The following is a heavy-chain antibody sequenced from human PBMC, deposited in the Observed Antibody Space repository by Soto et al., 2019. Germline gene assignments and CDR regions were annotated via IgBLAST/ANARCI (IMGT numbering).Heavy chain of an antibody. V-gene: IGHV4-59*01. D-gene: IGHD6-13*01. CDR3: ARGGPSSKPFDY. CDR2: ISYSGST. J-gene: IGHJ4*02. CDR1: GDSISSYY. Sequence: SETLSLTCTVSGDSISSYYWSWIRQPPGKGLEWIGYISYSGSTNYNPSLKSRVTISVDTSRNHFSLKLNSVTAADTALYFCARGGPSSKPFDYWGQGTLVTVSS.